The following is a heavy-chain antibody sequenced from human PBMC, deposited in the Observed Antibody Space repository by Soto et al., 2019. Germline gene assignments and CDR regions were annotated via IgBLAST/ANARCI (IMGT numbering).Heavy chain of an antibody. D-gene: IGHD6-19*01. CDR3: AKDLRIAVAGTALDY. V-gene: IGHV3-23*01. Sequence: GGSLRLSCAASGFTFSSYGMHWVRQAPGKGLEWVSAISGSGGSTYYADSVKGRSTISRDNSKNTLYLQMNSLRAEDTAVYYCAKDLRIAVAGTALDYWGQGTLVTVSS. CDR2: ISGSGGST. J-gene: IGHJ4*02. CDR1: GFTFSSYG.